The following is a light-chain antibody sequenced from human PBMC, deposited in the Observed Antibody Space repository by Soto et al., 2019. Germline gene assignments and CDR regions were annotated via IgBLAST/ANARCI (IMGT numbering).Light chain of an antibody. CDR3: QHSDSTPWT. CDR1: QSISIY. V-gene: IGKV1-39*01. Sequence: DIQMTQSPSSLSASVGDRVTITCRASQSISIYLNWYQQKPGKAPKLLIYAASSLQSGVPSRFSGSGSGTDFTLTISSPQPEDFATYYCQHSDSTPWTFGQGTKVEI. J-gene: IGKJ1*01. CDR2: AAS.